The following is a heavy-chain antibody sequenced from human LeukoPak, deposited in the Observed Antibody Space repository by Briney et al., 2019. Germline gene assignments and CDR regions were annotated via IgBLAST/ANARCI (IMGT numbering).Heavy chain of an antibody. Sequence: GGSLRLSCAASGFTFSSYWMSWVRQAPGKGLEWVANIKRDGSEKYYVDSVKGRFTISRDNAKNSLYLQMNSLRAEDTAVYYCARESFLYYFDYWGQGTLVTVSS. CDR2: IKRDGSEK. D-gene: IGHD3-10*01. CDR1: GFTFSSYW. V-gene: IGHV3-7*01. J-gene: IGHJ4*02. CDR3: ARESFLYYFDY.